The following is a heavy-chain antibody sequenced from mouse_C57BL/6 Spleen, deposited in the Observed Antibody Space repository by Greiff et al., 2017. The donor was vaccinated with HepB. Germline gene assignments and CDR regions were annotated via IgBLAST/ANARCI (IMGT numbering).Heavy chain of an antibody. D-gene: IGHD4-1*01. V-gene: IGHV1-55*01. Sequence: QVHVKQPGAELVKPGASVKMSCKASGYTFTSYWITWVKQRPGQGLEWIGDIYPGSGSTNYNEKFKSKATLTVDTSSSTAYMQLSSLTSEDSAVYYCARRVTGRRDAMDYWGQGTSVTVSS. J-gene: IGHJ4*01. CDR3: ARRVTGRRDAMDY. CDR2: IYPGSGST. CDR1: GYTFTSYW.